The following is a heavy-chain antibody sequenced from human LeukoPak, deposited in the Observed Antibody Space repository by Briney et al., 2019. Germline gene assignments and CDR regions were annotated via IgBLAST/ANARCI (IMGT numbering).Heavy chain of an antibody. D-gene: IGHD4-17*01. J-gene: IGHJ3*02. CDR3: ARDHPTDYGDSDAFDI. CDR2: ISSSSSYI. CDR1: GFTFSSYS. V-gene: IGHV3-21*01. Sequence: GGSLRLPCAASGFTFSSYSMNWVRQAPGKKLEWVSSISSSSSYIYYADSVKGRFTISRDNAKNSLYLQMNNLRAEDTAVYYCARDHPTDYGDSDAFDIWGQGAMVTVSS.